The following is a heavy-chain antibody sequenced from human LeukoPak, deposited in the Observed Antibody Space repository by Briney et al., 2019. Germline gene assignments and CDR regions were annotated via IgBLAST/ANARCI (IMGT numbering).Heavy chain of an antibody. J-gene: IGHJ4*02. V-gene: IGHV1-2*02. Sequence: ASVKVSCKASGYTFTAYYMHWVRQAPGQGLEWVGWIDTNTGDTKYAQKFQGRVTITRDTSIGTMYMELRRLTSDDTAIYYCASEAFCAGGGCYVHRVASWGPGTLVTVSS. CDR1: GYTFTAYY. CDR2: IDTNTGDT. D-gene: IGHD2-8*02. CDR3: ASEAFCAGGGCYVHRVAS.